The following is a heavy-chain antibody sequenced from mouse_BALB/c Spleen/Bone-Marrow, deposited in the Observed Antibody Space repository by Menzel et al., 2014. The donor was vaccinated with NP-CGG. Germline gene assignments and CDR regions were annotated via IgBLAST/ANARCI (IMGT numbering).Heavy chain of an antibody. CDR1: GYTFTSYY. J-gene: IGHJ1*01. CDR3: TRDHYYYGSSYWYFDV. V-gene: IGHV1S81*02. CDR2: INPSNGGT. Sequence: VQLVESGAELVKPGASVKLSCRASGYTFTSYYMYWVKQRPGQVLEWIGGINPSNGGTNFDEKFKSKATLTVDKSSSTAYMQLSSLTSEDSAVYYCTRDHYYYGSSYWYFDVWGAGTTVTVSS. D-gene: IGHD1-1*01.